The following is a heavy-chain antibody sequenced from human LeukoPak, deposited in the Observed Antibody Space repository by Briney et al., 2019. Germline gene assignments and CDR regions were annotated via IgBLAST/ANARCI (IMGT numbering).Heavy chain of an antibody. CDR1: GYSFTTYH. CDR3: ARESPHTFYFDY. J-gene: IGHJ4*02. D-gene: IGHD3-16*01. CDR2: IKDSGTT. V-gene: IGHV1-46*01. Sequence: ASVKVSCKASGYSFTTYHIHWVRQAPGQGLEWMGIIKDSGTTIYPQKFQGRVTMTRDTSTSTLYMEVSSLRSEDTAVYYCARESPHTFYFDYWGQGTLVTVSS.